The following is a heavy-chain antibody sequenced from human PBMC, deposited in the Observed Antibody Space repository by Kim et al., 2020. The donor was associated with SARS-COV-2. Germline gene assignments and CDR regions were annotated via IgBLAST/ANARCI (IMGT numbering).Heavy chain of an antibody. V-gene: IGHV1-69*13. Sequence: SVKVSCKASGGTFSSYAISWVRQAPGQGLEWMGGIIPIFGTANYAQKFQGRVTITADESTSTAYMELSSLRSEDTAVYYCARAHYYDILTGYLYYFDYWGQGTLVTVSS. J-gene: IGHJ4*02. CDR1: GGTFSSYA. CDR3: ARAHYYDILTGYLYYFDY. D-gene: IGHD3-9*01. CDR2: IIPIFGTA.